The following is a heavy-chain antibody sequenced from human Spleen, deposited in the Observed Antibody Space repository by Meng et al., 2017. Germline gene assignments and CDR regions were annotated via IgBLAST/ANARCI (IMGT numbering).Heavy chain of an antibody. D-gene: IGHD7-27*01. CDR3: ARPGGELGIHNWFDP. CDR2: INHSGST. J-gene: IGHJ5*02. V-gene: IGHV4-34*01. CDR1: GGSFSGYY. Sequence: QGHRQQWGEGLLNPSQTLSLTCAVYGGSFSGYYWSWIRQPSGKGLEWIGEINHSGSTNYNPSLKSRVTISVDTSKNQFSLKLSSVTAADTAVYYCARPGGELGIHNWFDPWGQGTLVTVSS.